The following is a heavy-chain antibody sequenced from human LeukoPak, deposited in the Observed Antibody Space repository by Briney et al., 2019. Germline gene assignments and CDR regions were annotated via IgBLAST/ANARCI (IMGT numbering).Heavy chain of an antibody. CDR2: IYSGGST. CDR3: ARGMGTATNAFDI. CDR1: GFTVSSTY. V-gene: IGHV3-53*01. Sequence: PGGSLRLSCAASGFTVSSTYMAWVRQAPGKGLEWVSVIYSGGSTYYTDSVKGRFTISRDNSKNTLYLQMNSLRAEDTAVYYCARGMGTATNAFDIWGQGTMVTVSS. J-gene: IGHJ3*02. D-gene: IGHD5-12*01.